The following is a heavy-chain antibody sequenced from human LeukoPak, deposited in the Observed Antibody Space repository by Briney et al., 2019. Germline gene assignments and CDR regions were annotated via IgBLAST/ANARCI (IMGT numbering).Heavy chain of an antibody. CDR3: ARATSSYFYYMDV. V-gene: IGHV4-59*01. CDR1: GGSISSYY. CDR2: VYYTGST. D-gene: IGHD5-12*01. J-gene: IGHJ6*03. Sequence: SETLSLTCTVSGGSISSYYWSWVRQPPGKGLEWIGFVYYTGSTNYSPSLKSRVTISVDTSKNQFSLKLRSVTAADTAVYYCARATSSYFYYMDVWGKGTTVTISS.